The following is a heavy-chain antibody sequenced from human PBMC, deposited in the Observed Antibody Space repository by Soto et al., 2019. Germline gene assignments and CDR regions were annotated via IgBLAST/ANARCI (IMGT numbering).Heavy chain of an antibody. D-gene: IGHD3-10*01. J-gene: IGHJ5*02. CDR2: IYYSGST. CDR1: GGSISSGGYY. V-gene: IGHV4-31*03. CDR3: ARDLKDYYGHNWFDP. Sequence: SETLSLTCTVSGGSISSGGYYWSWIRQHPGKGLEWIGYIYYSGSTYYNPSLKSRVTISVDTSKNQFSLKLSSVTAADTAVYYCARDLKDYYGHNWFDPWGQGTLVTVSS.